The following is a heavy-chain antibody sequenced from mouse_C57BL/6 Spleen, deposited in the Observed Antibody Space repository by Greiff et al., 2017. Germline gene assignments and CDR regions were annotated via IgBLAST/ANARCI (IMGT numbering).Heavy chain of an antibody. V-gene: IGHV3-6*01. CDR2: ISYDGSN. D-gene: IGHD1-1*01. CDR1: GYSITSGYY. CDR3: ARSYYYGSSYVWYFDV. Sequence: LVESGPGLVKPSQSLSLTCSVTGYSITSGYYWNWIRQFPGNKLEWMGYISYDGSNNYNPSLKNRISITRDTSKNQFFLKLNSVTTEDTATYYCARSYYYGSSYVWYFDVWGTGTTVTVSS. J-gene: IGHJ1*03.